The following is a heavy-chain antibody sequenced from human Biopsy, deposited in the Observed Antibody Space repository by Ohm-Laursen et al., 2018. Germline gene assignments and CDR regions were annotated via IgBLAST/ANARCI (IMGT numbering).Heavy chain of an antibody. V-gene: IGHV4-34*01. CDR2: IYNTETT. J-gene: IGHJ5*02. CDR3: ARHPTGFWFDP. CDR1: DGSFSGYY. Sequence: SDTLSLTCAVYDGSFSGYYWAWLRQPPGKGLEWIGSIYNTETTFYNPSLKSRVTISVDTSTNQFSLKVSSVTAADTALYFCARHPTGFWFDPWGHGTLVTVSS.